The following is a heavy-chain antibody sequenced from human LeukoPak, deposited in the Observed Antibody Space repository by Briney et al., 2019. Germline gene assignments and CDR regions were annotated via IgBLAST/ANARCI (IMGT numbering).Heavy chain of an antibody. J-gene: IGHJ4*02. CDR3: ARGYSWCRVDY. V-gene: IGHV3-74*01. D-gene: IGHD6-13*01. CDR2: INSDGSTT. CDR1: GFTFSNYW. Sequence: PGGPLRLSCAASGFTFSNYWVHWVRQAPGKGLLWVSRINSDGSTTTYADSVKGRFTISRDNAKNRLYLQMNSLRAEDTAVYYCARGYSWCRVDYWGQGTLVTVSS.